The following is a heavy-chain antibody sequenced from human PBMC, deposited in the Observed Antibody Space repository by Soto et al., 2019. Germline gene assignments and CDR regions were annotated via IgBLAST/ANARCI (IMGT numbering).Heavy chain of an antibody. CDR1: GESISSYY. CDR3: ARAPHRLAATFFDP. J-gene: IGHJ5*02. CDR2: IYYSGST. V-gene: IGHV4-59*01. Sequence: NPSETPSLACTVSGESISSYYWGWIRQPPGKGLEWIGYIYYSGSTNYNPSLKSRVTISVDTSKNQFSLKLSSVTAADTAVYYCARAPHRLAATFFDPLGQGTLVTVSS. D-gene: IGHD6-13*01.